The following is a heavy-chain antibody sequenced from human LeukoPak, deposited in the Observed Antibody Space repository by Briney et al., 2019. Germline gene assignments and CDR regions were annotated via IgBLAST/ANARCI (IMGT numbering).Heavy chain of an antibody. CDR1: GGSISSGGYY. Sequence: SQTLSLTCTVSGGSISSGGYYWSWIRQPPGKGLEWIGYIYHSGSTYYNPSLKSRVTISVDTSKNQFSLKLSSVTAADTAVYYCADQYCSSTSCPLDYWGQGTLVTVSS. V-gene: IGHV4-30-2*01. J-gene: IGHJ4*02. CDR3: ADQYCSSTSCPLDY. D-gene: IGHD2-2*01. CDR2: IYHSGST.